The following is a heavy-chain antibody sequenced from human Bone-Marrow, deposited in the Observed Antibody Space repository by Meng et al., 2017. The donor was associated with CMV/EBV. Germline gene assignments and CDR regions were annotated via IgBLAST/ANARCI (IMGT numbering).Heavy chain of an antibody. J-gene: IGHJ4*02. V-gene: IGHV3-23*05. CDR2: VDISGFIM. D-gene: IGHD5-12*01. CDR1: GFSFSSYW. CDR3: ATAGYSGYDRPH. Sequence: GGSLRRYCVGSGFSFSSYWMSWGRQAPGKGLEWVSTVDISGFIMYYRDSVKGRFTISRDNFKNTLFLQMDSLRVEDTAVYYCATAGYSGYDRPHWGQGTLVTVSS.